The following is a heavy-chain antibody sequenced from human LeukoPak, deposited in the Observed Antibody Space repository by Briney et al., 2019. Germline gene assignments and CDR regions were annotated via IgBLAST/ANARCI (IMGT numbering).Heavy chain of an antibody. J-gene: IGHJ4*02. CDR3: ARDLGVVPAASPDY. Sequence: GGSLRLSCAASGFTFSSYWMSWVRQAPGKGLEWVANIKQDGSEKYYVDSVKGRFTISRDNAKNSLYLQMNSLRAEDTAVYYCARDLGVVPAASPDYWGQGTLVTVSS. CDR1: GFTFSSYW. D-gene: IGHD2-2*01. V-gene: IGHV3-7*01. CDR2: IKQDGSEK.